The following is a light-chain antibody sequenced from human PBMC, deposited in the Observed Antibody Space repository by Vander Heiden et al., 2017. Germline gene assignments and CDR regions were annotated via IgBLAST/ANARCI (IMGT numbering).Light chain of an antibody. J-gene: IGKJ1*01. CDR1: SSISSY. V-gene: IGKV1-39*01. Sequence: DIQMSQSPSSLSASVGDRVTITRRASSSISSYLNWYQQKPGKAPKLLIYAAASLKIGVPSRFSGSGSGTDFTLTISSLQPEDFATYYCQQSYSTPWTFGQGTKVEIK. CDR2: AAA. CDR3: QQSYSTPWT.